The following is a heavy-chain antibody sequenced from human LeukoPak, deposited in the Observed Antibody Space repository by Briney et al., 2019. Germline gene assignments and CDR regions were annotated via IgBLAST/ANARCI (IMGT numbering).Heavy chain of an antibody. J-gene: IGHJ6*03. V-gene: IGHV3-23*01. D-gene: IGHD3-22*01. CDR1: GFTFSSYS. CDR2: ISGSGGST. CDR3: AKAAGWYYDSSGYLTSFYYYYYMDV. Sequence: GGSLRLSCAASGFTFSSYSMNWVRQAPGKGLEWVSAISGSGGSTYYADPVKGRFTISRDNSKNTLYLQMNSLRAEDTAVYYCAKAAGWYYDSSGYLTSFYYYYYMDVWGKGTTVTVSS.